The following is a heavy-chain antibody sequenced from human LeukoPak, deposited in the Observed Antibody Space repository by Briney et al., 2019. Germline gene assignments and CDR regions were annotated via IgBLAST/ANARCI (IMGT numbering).Heavy chain of an antibody. CDR1: GFTFSSYW. Sequence: GGSLRLSCAASGFTFSSYWMSWVRQAPGKGLEWVANIKQDGSEKYYVDSVKGRFTISRDNAKNSLYLQMNSLRAEDTAVYYCASVIYDFWSGPFDYWGQGTLVTVSS. CDR2: IKQDGSEK. J-gene: IGHJ4*02. CDR3: ASVIYDFWSGPFDY. D-gene: IGHD3-3*01. V-gene: IGHV3-7*01.